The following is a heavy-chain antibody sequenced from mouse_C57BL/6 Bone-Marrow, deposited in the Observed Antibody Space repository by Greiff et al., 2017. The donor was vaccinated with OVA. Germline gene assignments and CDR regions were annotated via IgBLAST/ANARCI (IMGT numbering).Heavy chain of an antibody. CDR1: GYTFTDHT. Sequence: VQLQQSDAELVKPGASVKISCKVSGYTFTDHTIHWMKQRPEQGLEWIGYIYPRDGSTKYNEKFKGKATLTADKSSSTAYMQLNSLTSEDSAVYVYARPYYGSRGSWFAYWGQGTLVTVSA. CDR2: IYPRDGST. V-gene: IGHV1-78*01. J-gene: IGHJ3*01. D-gene: IGHD1-1*01. CDR3: ARPYYGSRGSWFAY.